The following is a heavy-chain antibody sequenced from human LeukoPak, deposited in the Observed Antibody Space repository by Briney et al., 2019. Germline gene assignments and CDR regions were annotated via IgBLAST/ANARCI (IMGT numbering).Heavy chain of an antibody. CDR2: IYYSGST. CDR3: AREQGGGPWDYYGMDV. D-gene: IGHD1-26*01. Sequence: SETLSLTCTVSGGSISSGGYYWSWIRQHPGKGLEWIGYIYYSGSTYYNPSLKSRVTISVDTSKNQFSLRLSSVTAADTAVYYCAREQGGGPWDYYGMDVWGQGTTVTVSS. V-gene: IGHV4-31*03. J-gene: IGHJ6*02. CDR1: GGSISSGGYY.